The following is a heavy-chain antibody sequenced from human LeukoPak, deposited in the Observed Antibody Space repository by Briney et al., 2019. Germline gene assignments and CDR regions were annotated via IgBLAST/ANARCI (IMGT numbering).Heavy chain of an antibody. Sequence: SGPTLVNPTQTLTLTCTFSGFSLSSSGMGVGWIRQPPGKALEWLALVYWNDDNRYSPSLKSRLTITKDTSKNQVVLTMTNMDPVDAATYSCAHTSTWGIFGVVFDYWGQGTLVTVSS. CDR3: AHTSTWGIFGVVFDY. V-gene: IGHV2-5*01. CDR2: VYWNDDN. D-gene: IGHD3-3*01. CDR1: GFSLSSSGMG. J-gene: IGHJ4*02.